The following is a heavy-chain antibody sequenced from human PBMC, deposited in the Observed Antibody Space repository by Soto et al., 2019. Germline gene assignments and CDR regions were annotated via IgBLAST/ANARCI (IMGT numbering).Heavy chain of an antibody. J-gene: IGHJ6*02. CDR1: GFTFGDYA. CDR3: TRGPLGYCSSTSCYTPVYGMDV. D-gene: IGHD2-2*02. Sequence: PGGSLRLSCTASGFTFGDYAMSWVRQAPGKGLEWVGFIRSKAYGGTTEYAASVKGRFTISRDDSKSIAYLQMHSLKTEDTAVYYCTRGPLGYCSSTSCYTPVYGMDVWGQGTTVTVSS. V-gene: IGHV3-49*04. CDR2: IRSKAYGGTT.